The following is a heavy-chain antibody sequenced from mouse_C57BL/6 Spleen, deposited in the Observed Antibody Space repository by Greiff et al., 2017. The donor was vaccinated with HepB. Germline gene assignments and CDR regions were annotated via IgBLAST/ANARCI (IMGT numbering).Heavy chain of an antibody. CDR1: GFTFSNYW. V-gene: IGHV6-3*01. CDR3: TYGSWYFDV. D-gene: IGHD1-1*01. CDR2: IRLKSDNYAT. J-gene: IGHJ1*03. Sequence: EVKVEESGGGLVQPGGSMKLSCVASGFTFSNYWMNWVRQSPEKGLEWVAQIRLKSDNYATHYAESVKGRFTISRDDSKSSVYLQMNNLRAEDTGIYYCTYGSWYFDVWGTGTTVTVSS.